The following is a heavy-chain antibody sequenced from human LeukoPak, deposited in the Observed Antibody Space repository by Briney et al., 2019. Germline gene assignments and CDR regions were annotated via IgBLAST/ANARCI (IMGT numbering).Heavy chain of an antibody. CDR3: ARETEWLDY. CDR2: ISYDGRNK. Sequence: PGGSLRLSCAASGFTFSSYAMSWVRQAPGKGLEWVAVISYDGRNKYYADSVRGRFTISRDNSKNTLYLQMNSLRAEDTAVYYCARETEWLDYWGQGTLVTVSS. J-gene: IGHJ4*02. V-gene: IGHV3-30*04. D-gene: IGHD2-8*01. CDR1: GFTFSSYA.